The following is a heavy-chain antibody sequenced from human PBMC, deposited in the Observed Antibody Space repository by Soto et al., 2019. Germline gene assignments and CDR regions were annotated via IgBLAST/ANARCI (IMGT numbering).Heavy chain of an antibody. CDR1: GYTFTSYD. D-gene: IGHD2-8*01. J-gene: IGHJ6*03. V-gene: IGHV1-8*01. Sequence: QVQLVQSGAEVKKPGASVKVSCKASGYTFTSYDINWVRQATGQGLEWMGWMNPNSGNTGYAQKFQGSVTMTRNTYTSTAYMELSSLRSEDTAVYYCARGTYEGMLPFWGHYYYYYYMGVWGKGTTVTVSS. CDR3: ARGTYEGMLPFWGHYYYYYYMGV. CDR2: MNPNSGNT.